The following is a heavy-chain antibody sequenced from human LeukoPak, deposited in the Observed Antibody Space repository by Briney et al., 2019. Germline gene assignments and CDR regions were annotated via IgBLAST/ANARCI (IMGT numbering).Heavy chain of an antibody. V-gene: IGHV4-34*01. D-gene: IGHD3-3*02. CDR2: INHSGST. CDR1: GGSLSGYY. Sequence: PSETLSLTCAVYGGSLSGYYWSWIRQPPGKGLEWIGEINHSGSTNYNPSLKSRVTISVDTSKNQFSLKLSSVTAADTAVYYCARSLALLRYIDFWGQGTLVTVSS. CDR3: ARSLALLRYIDF. J-gene: IGHJ4*02.